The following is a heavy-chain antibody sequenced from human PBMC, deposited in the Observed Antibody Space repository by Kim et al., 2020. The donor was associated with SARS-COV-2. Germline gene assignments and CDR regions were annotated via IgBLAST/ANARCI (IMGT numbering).Heavy chain of an antibody. V-gene: IGHV3-73*01. J-gene: IGHJ4*02. Sequence: ASVKGRFTIARDDSKNTAYLQMNSLKTEDTAVYYCTGGYYYDSSGYYVVYWGQGTLVTVSS. CDR3: TGGYYYDSSGYYVVY. D-gene: IGHD3-22*01.